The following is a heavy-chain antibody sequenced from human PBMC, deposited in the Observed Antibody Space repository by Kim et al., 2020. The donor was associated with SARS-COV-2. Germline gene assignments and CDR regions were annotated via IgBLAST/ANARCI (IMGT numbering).Heavy chain of an antibody. CDR3: AVLTYSPFDY. J-gene: IGHJ4*02. CDR2: IYAGSGNT. CDR1: GYSFTTYA. Sequence: ASVKVSCKASGYSFTTYAMHWVRQAPGQRPEWMGWIYAGSGNTHYSQKFQDRVTLTSDTSASTVYMELSNLRSEDTAVYYCAVLTYSPFDYWGQGALVTVSS. V-gene: IGHV1-3*01. D-gene: IGHD2-8*01.